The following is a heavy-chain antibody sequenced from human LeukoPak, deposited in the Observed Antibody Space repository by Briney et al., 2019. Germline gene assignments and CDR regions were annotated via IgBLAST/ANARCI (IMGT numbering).Heavy chain of an antibody. CDR1: GGSISSSSYY. D-gene: IGHD6-13*01. Sequence: SETLSLTCTVSGGSISSSSYYWGWIRQPPGKGLEWIGSIYYSGSTYYNPSLKSRVTISVDTSKNQFSLKLSSVTAADTAVYYCVHLHLGAYSSSWYENYWGQGTLVTVSS. V-gene: IGHV4-39*01. CDR3: VHLHLGAYSSSWYENY. CDR2: IYYSGST. J-gene: IGHJ4*02.